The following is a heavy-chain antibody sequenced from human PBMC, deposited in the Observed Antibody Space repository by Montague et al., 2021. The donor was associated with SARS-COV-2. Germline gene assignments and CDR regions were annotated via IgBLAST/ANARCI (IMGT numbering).Heavy chain of an antibody. D-gene: IGHD3-3*01. CDR3: ARDRRFLEWPGLYYYYGMDV. CDR2: INHSGST. CDR1: GGSFSGHY. J-gene: IGHJ6*02. Sequence: SETLSLTCAVYGGSFSGHYWSWIRQPPGKGLEWIGEINHSGSTNYNPSLKSRVTISVDTSKNQFSLKLSSVTAADTAVYYCARDRRFLEWPGLYYYYGMDVWGQGTTVTVSS. V-gene: IGHV4-34*01.